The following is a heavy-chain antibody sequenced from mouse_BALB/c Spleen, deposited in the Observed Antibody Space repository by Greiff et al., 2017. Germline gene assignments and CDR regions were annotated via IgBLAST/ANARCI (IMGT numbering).Heavy chain of an antibody. J-gene: IGHJ4*01. Sequence: VKLVESGPGLVAPSQSLSITCTVSGFSLTSYGVHWVRQPPGKGLEWLGVIWAGGSTNYNSALMSRLSISKDNSKSQVFLKMNSLQTDDTAMYYCARDYGYYRYDDGSMDYWGQGTSVTVSS. D-gene: IGHD2-14*01. CDR2: IWAGGST. CDR3: ARDYGYYRYDDGSMDY. V-gene: IGHV2-9*02. CDR1: GFSLTSYG.